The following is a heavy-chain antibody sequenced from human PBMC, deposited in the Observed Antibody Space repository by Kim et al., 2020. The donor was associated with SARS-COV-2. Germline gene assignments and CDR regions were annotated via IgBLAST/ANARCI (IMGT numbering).Heavy chain of an antibody. D-gene: IGHD1-26*01. CDR3: AGGSKYDAFDI. Sequence: PTYAQGFTGRFVFSLDTSVSTAYLQISSLKAEDTAVYYCAGGSKYDAFDIWGQGTMVTVSS. CDR2: P. V-gene: IGHV7-4-1*02. J-gene: IGHJ3*02.